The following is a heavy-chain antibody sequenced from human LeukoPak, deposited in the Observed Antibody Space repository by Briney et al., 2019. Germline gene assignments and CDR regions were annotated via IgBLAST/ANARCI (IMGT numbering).Heavy chain of an antibody. CDR3: ARDRPKDAFDI. CDR1: GFTFSIYA. V-gene: IGHV3-21*01. CDR2: ISSSSSYI. J-gene: IGHJ3*02. Sequence: GGSLRLSCAASGFTFSIYAMSWVRQAPGKGLEWVSSISSSSSYIYYADSVKGRFTISRDNAKNSLYLQMNSLRAEDTAVYYCARDRPKDAFDIWGQGTMVTVSS.